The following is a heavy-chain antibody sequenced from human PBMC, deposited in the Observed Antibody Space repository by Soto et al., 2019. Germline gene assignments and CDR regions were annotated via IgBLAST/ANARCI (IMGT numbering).Heavy chain of an antibody. CDR1: GYTFTNYG. J-gene: IGHJ4*02. D-gene: IGHD3-3*01. CDR2: IGTYNGNT. Sequence: QVQLVQSGGEVKKPGASVKVYCKAPGYTFTNYGISWVRQAPGQGLEWMAWIGTYNGNTSYARKFQGRVSVNRDTSTTTAYMELTSPRSDDTPVYYCAREARVVVVDYWGQGALVTVSS. V-gene: IGHV1-18*01. CDR3: AREARVVVVDY.